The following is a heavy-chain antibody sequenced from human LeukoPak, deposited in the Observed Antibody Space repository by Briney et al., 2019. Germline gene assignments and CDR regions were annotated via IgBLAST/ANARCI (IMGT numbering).Heavy chain of an antibody. J-gene: IGHJ5*02. CDR1: GFILTDYG. CDR3: AKVGRNYGDYNGWFDP. Sequence: GGSLRLSRAASGFILTDYGMHWVRQAPGKGLDWVAFMSYDGGNKYYADSVKGRFTISRDNSKNTLYLQMNTLRAEHTAVYYCAKVGRNYGDYNGWFDPWGQGTLVTVSS. V-gene: IGHV3-30*18. D-gene: IGHD4-17*01. CDR2: MSYDGGNK.